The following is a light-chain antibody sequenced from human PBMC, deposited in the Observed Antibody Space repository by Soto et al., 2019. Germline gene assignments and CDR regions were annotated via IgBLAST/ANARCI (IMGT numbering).Light chain of an antibody. V-gene: IGKV3-11*01. CDR2: DAS. CDR1: QSVDTS. CDR3: QQRTNWPPAT. J-gene: IGKJ4*01. Sequence: EIVLTQSPATLSLSPGERATLSCRASQSVDTSLAWYQQKPGQAPRLLIYDASNRATGIPARFSGSGSGTDFPLTISSLDPEDFAVYYCQQRTNWPPATFGGGTKVEIK.